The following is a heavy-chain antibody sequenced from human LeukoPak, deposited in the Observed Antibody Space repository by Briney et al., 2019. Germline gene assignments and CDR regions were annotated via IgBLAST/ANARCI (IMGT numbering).Heavy chain of an antibody. J-gene: IGHJ3*02. D-gene: IGHD2-15*01. CDR1: GGSISSGGYY. Sequence: SQTLSLTCTVSGGSISSGGYYWSWIRQPPGKGLEWIGYIYYSGSTNYNPSLKSRVTISVDTSKNQFSLKLSSVTAADTAVYYCARGIVVVVAATPVTNDAFDIWGQGTMVTVSS. CDR3: ARGIVVVVAATPVTNDAFDI. CDR2: IYYSGST. V-gene: IGHV4-61*08.